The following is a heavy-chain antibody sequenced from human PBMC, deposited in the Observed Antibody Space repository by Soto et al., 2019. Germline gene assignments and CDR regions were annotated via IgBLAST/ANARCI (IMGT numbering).Heavy chain of an antibody. V-gene: IGHV4-34*01. D-gene: IGHD2-2*01. CDR2: INHSGST. CDR1: GGSFSGYY. Sequence: PSETLSLICAVYGGSFSGYYWSWIRQPPGKGLEWIGEINHSGSTNYNPSLKSRVTISVDTSKNQFSLKLSSVTAADTAVYYCARLVVVVPAADYYYYGMDVWGQGTTVTVSS. CDR3: ARLVVVVPAADYYYYGMDV. J-gene: IGHJ6*02.